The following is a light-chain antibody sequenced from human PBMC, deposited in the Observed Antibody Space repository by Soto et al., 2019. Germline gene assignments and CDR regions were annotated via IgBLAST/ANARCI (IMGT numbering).Light chain of an antibody. CDR1: QTISSW. V-gene: IGKV1-33*01. CDR2: DTS. J-gene: IGKJ5*01. CDR3: QQYDNLPIT. Sequence: DIQMTQSPSTLSGSVGDRVTITCRASQTISSWLAWYQQKPGKAPNLLIYDTSVLETGVPSRFSGSGSGTDFTFTISSLQPEDIATYYCQQYDNLPITFGQGTRLEIK.